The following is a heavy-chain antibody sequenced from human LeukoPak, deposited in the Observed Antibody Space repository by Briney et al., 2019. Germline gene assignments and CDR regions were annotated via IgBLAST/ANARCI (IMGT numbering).Heavy chain of an antibody. D-gene: IGHD6-19*01. V-gene: IGHV3-21*01. Sequence: KAGGSLRLSCAASGFTFSSYSMNWVRQAPGKGLEWVSSISSSSYIYYADSVKGRFTISRDNAKNSLYLQMNSLRAEDTAVYYCARVSVAYTVLDAFDIWGQGTMVTVSS. CDR1: GFTFSSYS. CDR2: ISSSSYI. CDR3: ARVSVAYTVLDAFDI. J-gene: IGHJ3*02.